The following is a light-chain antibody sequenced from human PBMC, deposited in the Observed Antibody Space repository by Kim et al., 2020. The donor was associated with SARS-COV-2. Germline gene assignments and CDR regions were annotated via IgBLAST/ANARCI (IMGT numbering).Light chain of an antibody. CDR1: QGISGY. V-gene: IGKV1-9*01. J-gene: IGKJ2*01. CDR2: AAS. Sequence: IQLTQSPSSLSASVGDRVTITCRTSQGISGYLVWFQQQPGKAPKLLIYAASTLQSGVPSRFSGSGSGTEFTLTIGSLQPEDFATYYCQQLNSYPPTFGQGTKLEI. CDR3: QQLNSYPPT.